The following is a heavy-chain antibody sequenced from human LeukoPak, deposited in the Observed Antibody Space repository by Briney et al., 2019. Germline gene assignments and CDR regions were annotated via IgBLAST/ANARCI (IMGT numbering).Heavy chain of an antibody. Sequence: GGSLRLSCVASGFTFSTYWMYWVRHAPGKGLVWVSRISGDGSITSYADSVKGRFTISRDNAKNTVVLQMNSLRAEDTAVYYCARMSGILWGQGTLATVSS. CDR3: ARMSGIL. D-gene: IGHD3-10*01. CDR1: GFTFSTYW. CDR2: ISGDGSIT. J-gene: IGHJ4*02. V-gene: IGHV3-74*01.